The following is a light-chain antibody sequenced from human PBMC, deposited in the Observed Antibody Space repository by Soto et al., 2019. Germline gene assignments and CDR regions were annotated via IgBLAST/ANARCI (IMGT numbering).Light chain of an antibody. Sequence: QSALTQAASVSGSPGQSITISCTGTSSDVGGYNYVSWYQQHPGKAPKLMIYEVNNRPSGVSHRFSGSKSGNTASLTISGLQAEDEADYFCSSYTSSDIPYVFGSGTKLTVL. V-gene: IGLV2-14*01. CDR1: SSDVGGYNY. J-gene: IGLJ1*01. CDR3: SSYTSSDIPYV. CDR2: EVN.